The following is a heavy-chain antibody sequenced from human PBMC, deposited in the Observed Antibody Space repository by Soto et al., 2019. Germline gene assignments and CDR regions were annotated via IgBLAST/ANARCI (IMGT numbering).Heavy chain of an antibody. Sequence: QVQLVESGGGVVQPGRSLRLSCAASGFTFSSYAMHWVRQAPGKGLEWVAVISYAGSNKYYADSVKGRFTISRDNSKNKLYLQLNGLRAEDTAVYYCSKNRGDFCSGYSNSYNWFDPWGQGTLVTVSS. V-gene: IGHV3-30*18. CDR2: ISYAGSNK. CDR3: SKNRGDFCSGYSNSYNWFDP. D-gene: IGHD3-3*01. J-gene: IGHJ5*01. CDR1: GFTFSSYA.